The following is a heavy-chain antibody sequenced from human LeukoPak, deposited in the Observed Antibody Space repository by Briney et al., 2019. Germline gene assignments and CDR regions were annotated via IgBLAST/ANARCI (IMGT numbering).Heavy chain of an antibody. CDR1: GGTFSSYA. Sequence: EASVKVSCKASGGTFSSYAISWVRQAPGQGLEWIGRIIPILGIANYAQKFQGRVTITADKSTSTAYMELSSLRSEDTAVYYCAREPAAGTPEYFQHWGQGTLVTVSS. CDR3: AREPAAGTPEYFQH. D-gene: IGHD6-13*01. J-gene: IGHJ1*01. CDR2: IIPILGIA. V-gene: IGHV1-69*04.